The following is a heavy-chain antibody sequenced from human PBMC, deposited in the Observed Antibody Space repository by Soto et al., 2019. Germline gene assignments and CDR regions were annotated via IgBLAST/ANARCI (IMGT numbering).Heavy chain of an antibody. D-gene: IGHD2-15*01. CDR2: IIPIFGTA. CDR1: GGTFSSYA. V-gene: IGHV1-69*01. CDR3: AGGLGGGGGGYFDY. J-gene: IGHJ4*02. Sequence: QVQLVQSGAEVKKPGSSVKVSCKASGGTFSSYAISWVRQAPGQGLEWMGGIIPIFGTANYAQKFQGRVTITADESTRKAYMGVGSLGSEDPAVYYGAGGLGGGGGGYFDYWGQGTLVTVSS.